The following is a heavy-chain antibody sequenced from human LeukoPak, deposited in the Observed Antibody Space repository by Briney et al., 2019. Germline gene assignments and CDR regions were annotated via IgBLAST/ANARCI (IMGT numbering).Heavy chain of an antibody. J-gene: IGHJ4*02. CDR1: GFTFSDYY. CDR2: ISSSGSTI. CDR3: ARDSCTNGVCYSYFDY. V-gene: IGHV3-11*04. Sequence: GGSLRLSCAASGFTFSDYYMSWIRQAPGKGLEWVSYISSSGSTIYYADSVKGRFTISRDNAKSSLYLQMNSLRAEDTAVYYCARDSCTNGVCYSYFDYWGQGTLVTVSS. D-gene: IGHD2-8*01.